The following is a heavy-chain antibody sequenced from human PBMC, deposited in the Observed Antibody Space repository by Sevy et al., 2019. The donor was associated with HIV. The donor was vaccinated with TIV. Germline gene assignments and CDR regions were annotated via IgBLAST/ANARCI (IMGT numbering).Heavy chain of an antibody. CDR1: GFIFSDYY. CDR2: IGSGASTI. V-gene: IGHV3-11*01. D-gene: IGHD1-1*01. J-gene: IGHJ4*02. CDR3: AREDWNDVIDY. Sequence: GGSLRLSCAASGFIFSDYYMSWIRQAPGKGLECISYIGSGASTILYADSVKGRFTISRDNAKNSLYLQMNSLRADDRAVYYCAREDWNDVIDYWGQGTLVTVSS.